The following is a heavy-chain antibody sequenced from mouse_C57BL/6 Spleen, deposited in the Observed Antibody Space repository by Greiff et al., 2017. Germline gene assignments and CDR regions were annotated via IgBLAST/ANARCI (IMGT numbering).Heavy chain of an antibody. V-gene: IGHV2-6-1*01. CDR1: GFSLTSYG. J-gene: IGHJ3*01. Sequence: VKLMESGPGLVAPSQSLSITCTVSGFSLTSYGVHWVRQPPGKGLEWLVVIWSDGSTTYNSALKSRLSISKDNSKSQVFLKMNSLQTDDTAMYYCARHEELGTGFAYWGQGTLVTVSA. D-gene: IGHD4-1*01. CDR2: IWSDGST. CDR3: ARHEELGTGFAY.